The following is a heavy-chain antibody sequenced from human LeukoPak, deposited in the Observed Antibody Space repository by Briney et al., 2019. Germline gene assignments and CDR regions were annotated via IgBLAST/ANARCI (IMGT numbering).Heavy chain of an antibody. J-gene: IGHJ6*04. CDR3: TTDPPKDV. V-gene: IGHV3-23*01. CDR1: GGSFSGYY. CDR2: ISGSGGST. Sequence: ETLSLTCAVYGGSFSGYYWSWVRQAPGKGLEWVSAISGSGGSTYYADSVKGRFTVSRDNSKNTLYLQMNSLKTEDTAVYYCTTDPPKDVWGKGTTVTISS.